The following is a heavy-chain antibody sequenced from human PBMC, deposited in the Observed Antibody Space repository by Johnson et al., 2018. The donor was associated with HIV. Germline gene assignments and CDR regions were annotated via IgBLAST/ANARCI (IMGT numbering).Heavy chain of an antibody. CDR3: ARGMYSSGWPDAFDI. CDR1: GFTFNSYA. CDR2: ISYDGSNK. J-gene: IGHJ3*02. D-gene: IGHD6-19*01. V-gene: IGHV3-30*04. Sequence: VQLVESGGGVVQPGRSLRLSCAASGFTFNSYAMHWVRQAPGKGLEWVAVISYDGSNKYYADSVKGRFTISRDNSKNTLYLQMNSLRAEDTAVYYCARGMYSSGWPDAFDIWGQGTMVTVSS.